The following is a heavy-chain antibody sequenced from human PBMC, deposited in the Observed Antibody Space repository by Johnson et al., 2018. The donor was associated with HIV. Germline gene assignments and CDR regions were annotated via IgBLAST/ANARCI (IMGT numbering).Heavy chain of an antibody. CDR2: IRYDGSNK. V-gene: IGHV3-30*02. J-gene: IGHJ3*02. Sequence: QVQLVESGGGVVQPGGSLRLSCAASGFTFNTYGMHWVRQAPGKGLEWVAFIRYDGSNKYYADSVKGRFTISRDNSKNTLYLQMKSLRAEDTAVYYCAKESKWESRTPHAFYILGQGTMVTVSS. CDR3: AKESKWESRTPHAFYI. CDR1: GFTFNTYG. D-gene: IGHD1-26*01.